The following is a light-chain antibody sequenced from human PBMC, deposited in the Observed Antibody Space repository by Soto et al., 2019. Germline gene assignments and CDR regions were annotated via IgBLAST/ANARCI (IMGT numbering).Light chain of an antibody. V-gene: IGKV1-9*01. CDR3: QQLNSFPIT. CDR2: AAS. J-gene: IGKJ5*01. CDR1: QVISSY. Sequence: DYQWTQSPSTLSPSVGDRVTITYRASQVISSYLAWYQQKPGRAPKLLIYAASTLQSGVPSRFSGSGSGTEFTLTITSLQPEDFATYYCQQLNSFPITFGQGTRLEIK.